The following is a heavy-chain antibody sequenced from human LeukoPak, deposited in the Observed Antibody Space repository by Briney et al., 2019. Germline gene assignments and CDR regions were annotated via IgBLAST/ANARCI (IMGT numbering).Heavy chain of an antibody. CDR3: ARHGGCSGASCYSWFDP. CDR1: GFTFTGYY. D-gene: IGHD2-15*01. Sequence: ASVKVSCKASGFTFTGYYMHWVRQAPGQGLEWMGWINPDSGGTQYAQKFQGRVTTTRDTSISTAYMELSRLRSDDTAVYYCARHGGCSGASCYSWFDPWGQGTLVTVSS. V-gene: IGHV1-2*02. J-gene: IGHJ5*02. CDR2: INPDSGGT.